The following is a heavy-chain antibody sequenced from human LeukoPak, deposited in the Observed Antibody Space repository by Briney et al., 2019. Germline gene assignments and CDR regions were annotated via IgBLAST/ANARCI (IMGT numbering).Heavy chain of an antibody. CDR3: ARASQKYNWFDP. CDR2: INPNSGGT. CDR1: GYTFTGYY. V-gene: IGHV1-2*06. J-gene: IGHJ5*02. Sequence: ASVKVSCKASGYTFTGYYMHWVRQAPGQGLEWMGRINPNSGGTNYAQKFQGRVAMTRDTSISTAYMELSRLRSDDTAVYYCARASQKYNWFDPWGQGTLVTVSS.